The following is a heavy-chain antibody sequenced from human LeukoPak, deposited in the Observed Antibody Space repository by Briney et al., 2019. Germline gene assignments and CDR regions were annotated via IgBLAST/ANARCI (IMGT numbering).Heavy chain of an antibody. Sequence: GGSLRLSCTASGFTLSEYAMNWVRQAPGKGLEWLAVTSYDGNIKNYADSVKGRFTISRDNFKNTLTLQMNSLRREDTAIYYCARDNIRNNWNPRGAFDIWGQGTTLIVSS. V-gene: IGHV3-30*04. D-gene: IGHD1-20*01. CDR2: TSYDGNIK. J-gene: IGHJ3*02. CDR1: GFTLSEYA. CDR3: ARDNIRNNWNPRGAFDI.